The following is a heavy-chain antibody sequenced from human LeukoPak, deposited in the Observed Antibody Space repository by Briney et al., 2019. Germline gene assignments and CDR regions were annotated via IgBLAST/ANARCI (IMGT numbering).Heavy chain of an antibody. V-gene: IGHV3-30-3*01. CDR1: GFTFSSYA. J-gene: IGHJ4*02. CDR2: ISYDGSNK. Sequence: GGSLRLSCAASGFTFSSYAMHWVRQAPGKGLEWVAVISYDGSNKYYADPVKGRFTISRDNSKNTLYLQMNSLRAEDTAVYYCAKDGYYGDYWGQGTLVTVSS. CDR3: AKDGYYGDY.